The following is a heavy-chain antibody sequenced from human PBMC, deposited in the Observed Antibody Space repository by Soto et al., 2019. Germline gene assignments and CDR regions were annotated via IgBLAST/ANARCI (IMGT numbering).Heavy chain of an antibody. Sequence: GGSLRLSCAASGFTFSSYAMSWVRQAPGKGLEWVSAISGSGGSTYYADSVKGRFTISRDNSKNTLYLQMNSLSAEDTAVYYCASQPAYSSSWYFDYWGQGTLVTVSS. CDR3: ASQPAYSSSWYFDY. J-gene: IGHJ4*02. CDR1: GFTFSSYA. D-gene: IGHD6-13*01. V-gene: IGHV3-23*01. CDR2: ISGSGGST.